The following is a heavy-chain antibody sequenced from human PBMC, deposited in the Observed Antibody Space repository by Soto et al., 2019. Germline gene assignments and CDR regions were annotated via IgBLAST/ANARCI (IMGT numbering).Heavy chain of an antibody. J-gene: IGHJ6*02. D-gene: IGHD6-19*01. Sequence: SQTLSLTCAISGDSVSSNSAAWNWIRQSPSRGLEWLGRTYYRSKWYNDYAVSVKSRITINPDTSKNQFSLQLNSVTPEDTAVYYCARDLAVAAPYYYYYYGMDVWGQGTTVTVSS. CDR1: GDSVSSNSAA. V-gene: IGHV6-1*01. CDR2: TYYRSKWYN. CDR3: ARDLAVAAPYYYYYYGMDV.